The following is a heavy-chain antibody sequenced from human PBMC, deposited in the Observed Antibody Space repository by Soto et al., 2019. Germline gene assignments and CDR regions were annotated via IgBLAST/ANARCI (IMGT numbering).Heavy chain of an antibody. Sequence: PGGSLRLSCAASGFTFSSHWMHWVRQAPGKGLVWVSRIIGDGNEITYADSVKGRFTISRDNAKNTVILQMNSLRAEDTAVYYCVRGHVRGNDRHFDYWGQGTLVTVSS. V-gene: IGHV3-74*01. D-gene: IGHD3-16*02. CDR3: VRGHVRGNDRHFDY. CDR2: IIGDGNEI. J-gene: IGHJ4*02. CDR1: GFTFSSHW.